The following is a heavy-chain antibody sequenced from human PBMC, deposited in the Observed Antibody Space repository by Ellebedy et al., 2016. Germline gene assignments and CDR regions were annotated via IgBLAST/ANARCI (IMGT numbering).Heavy chain of an antibody. V-gene: IGHV4-59*01. Sequence: SETLSLTCTVSGDSISAYYWSWIRQPTGQGLEWIGYIHYSGSTDYNPSLRGRLTLSIDTSRSQFSLRLNSVNTADTAVYYCARLARIASAGPNYYHSMDVWGQGTTVVVSS. CDR3: ARLARIASAGPNYYHSMDV. CDR1: GDSISAYY. J-gene: IGHJ6*02. CDR2: IHYSGST. D-gene: IGHD6-13*01.